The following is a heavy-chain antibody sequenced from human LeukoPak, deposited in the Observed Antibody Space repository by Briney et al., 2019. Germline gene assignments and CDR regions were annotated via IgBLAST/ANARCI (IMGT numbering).Heavy chain of an antibody. J-gene: IGHJ4*02. CDR2: IWYDGSKK. CDR3: ARADIVATSLDY. Sequence: GGSLRLSCAASGFTFSSYGMHWVRQAPGKGREWVSVIWYDGSKKYYADSVKGRFTISRDNYKNTLYLPMNSLRAEDTAVYYCARADIVATSLDYWGQGTLVTVSS. D-gene: IGHD5-12*01. CDR1: GFTFSSYG. V-gene: IGHV3-33*01.